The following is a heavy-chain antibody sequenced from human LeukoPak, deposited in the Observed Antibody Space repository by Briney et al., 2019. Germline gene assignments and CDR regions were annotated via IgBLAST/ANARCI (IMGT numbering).Heavy chain of an antibody. CDR1: GFTFSSYA. Sequence: GGSLRLSCAASGFTFSSYAMSWVRQAPGKGLEWVSPISGSGGGTSYADSVKGRFTISRDNSKNTLYLQMNSLRAEDTAVYYCARGVYDSSGYYYFDYWGQGTLVTVPS. V-gene: IGHV3-23*01. J-gene: IGHJ4*02. CDR2: ISGSGGGT. D-gene: IGHD3-22*01. CDR3: ARGVYDSSGYYYFDY.